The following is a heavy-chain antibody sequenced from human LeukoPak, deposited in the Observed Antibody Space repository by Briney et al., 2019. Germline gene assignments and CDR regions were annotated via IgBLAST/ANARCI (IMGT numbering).Heavy chain of an antibody. CDR1: GGSISSYY. CDR3: ARDRYNWNDASDAFDI. CDR2: IYYSGST. V-gene: IGHV4-59*01. J-gene: IGHJ3*02. D-gene: IGHD1-20*01. Sequence: SETLSLTCTVSGGSISSYYWSWIRQPPGKGLEWIGYIYYSGSTNYNPSLKSRVTISVDTSKNQFSLKLSSVTVADTAVYYCARDRYNWNDASDAFDIWGQGTMVTVSS.